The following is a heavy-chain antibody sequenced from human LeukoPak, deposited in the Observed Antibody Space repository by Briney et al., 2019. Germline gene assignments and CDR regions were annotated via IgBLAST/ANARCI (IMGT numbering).Heavy chain of an antibody. J-gene: IGHJ4*02. CDR3: ASFSRGDSSGWYGSLDY. V-gene: IGHV4-59*08. D-gene: IGHD6-19*01. CDR1: GGSISSYY. Sequence: SETLSLTCTVSGGSISSYYWSWIRQPPGKGLEWIGYIYYSGSTNYNPSLKSRVTISVDTSKNQFSLKLSSVTAADTAVYYCASFSRGDSSGWYGSLDYWGQGTLVTVSS. CDR2: IYYSGST.